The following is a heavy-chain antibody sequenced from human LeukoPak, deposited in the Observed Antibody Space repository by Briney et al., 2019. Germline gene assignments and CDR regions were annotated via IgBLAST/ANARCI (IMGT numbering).Heavy chain of an antibody. CDR1: GFTFSSYA. CDR3: AKIDGDEVYRCNPE. V-gene: IGHV3-23*01. Sequence: PGGSLRLSCAASGFTFSSYAMSWVRQAPGKGLEWVSLISGSGGSKYYADSVKGRFTISRDNSKKTMYLQMNSLRAEDTAVYFCAKIDGDEVYRCNPEWGQGTLVTVSS. J-gene: IGHJ4*02. CDR2: ISGSGGSK. D-gene: IGHD1-14*01.